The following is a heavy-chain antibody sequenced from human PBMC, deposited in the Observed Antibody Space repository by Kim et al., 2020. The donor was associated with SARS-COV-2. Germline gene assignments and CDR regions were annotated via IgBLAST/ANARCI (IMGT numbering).Heavy chain of an antibody. CDR2: ISGSGGRT. J-gene: IGHJ2*01. D-gene: IGHD6-13*01. V-gene: IGHV3-23*01. CDR1: GFTFSSYA. Sequence: GGSLRLSCAASGFTFSSYAMSWVRQAPGKGLEWVSVISGSGGRTYYADSVKGRFTISRDNSKNTLYLQMNSLRAEETAVYYCAKVIAAANWYFDLWGRGTLVTVSS. CDR3: AKVIAAANWYFDL.